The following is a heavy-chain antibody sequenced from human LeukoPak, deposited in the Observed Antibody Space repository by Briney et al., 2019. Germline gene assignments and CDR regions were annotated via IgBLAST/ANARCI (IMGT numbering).Heavy chain of an antibody. CDR3: ARVQHLDY. V-gene: IGHV1-2*02. CDR2: INPYNAYT. D-gene: IGHD6-13*01. CDR1: GYTFTGYY. Sequence: GSLTVSCKASGYTFTGYYIHWVRQAPGQGLEWMGWINPYNAYTHYAQKFQGRVTMTRDTSISTVYIELSSLTSDDTAVYYCARVQHLDYWGQGTLVTVSS. J-gene: IGHJ4*02.